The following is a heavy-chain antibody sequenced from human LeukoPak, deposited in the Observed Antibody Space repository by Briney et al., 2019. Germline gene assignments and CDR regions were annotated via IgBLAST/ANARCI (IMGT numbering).Heavy chain of an antibody. CDR2: IYYSGSA. CDR3: ARVNYGSATKEDY. Sequence: SQTLSLTCTVSGGSISSGGYYWSWIRQHPGKGLKWIGYIYYSGSAYYNPSLKSRVTISVDTSENQFSLKLSSVTAADTAVYYCARVNYGSATKEDYWGQGTLVTVSS. D-gene: IGHD3-10*01. J-gene: IGHJ4*02. CDR1: GGSISSGGYY. V-gene: IGHV4-31*03.